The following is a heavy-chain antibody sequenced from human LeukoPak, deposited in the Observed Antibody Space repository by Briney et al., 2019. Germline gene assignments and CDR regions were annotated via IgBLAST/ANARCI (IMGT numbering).Heavy chain of an antibody. V-gene: IGHV4-59*12. D-gene: IGHD4-17*01. J-gene: IGHJ5*02. Sequence: SETLSLTCTVSGGSISPYYWSWIRQPPGKGLEWIGYIYYSGSTNYNPSLKSRVTISVDTSKNQFSLKLSSVTAADTAVYYCARVMTTVTNNWFDPWGQGTLVTVSS. CDR2: IYYSGST. CDR3: ARVMTTVTNNWFDP. CDR1: GGSISPYY.